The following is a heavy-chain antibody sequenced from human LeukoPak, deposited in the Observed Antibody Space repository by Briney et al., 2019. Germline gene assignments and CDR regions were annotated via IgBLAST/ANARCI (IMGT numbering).Heavy chain of an antibody. CDR3: ARVRGGVNDY. CDR2: IYYSGST. J-gene: IGHJ4*02. V-gene: IGHV4-31*02. Sequence: LRLSCAASGFTFSSYAMSWIRQHPGKGLEWIGYIYYSGSTYYNPSLKSRVTISVDTSKNQFSLKLSSVTAADTAVYYCARVRGGVNDYWGQGTLVTVSS. CDR1: GFTFSSYA. D-gene: IGHD3-16*01.